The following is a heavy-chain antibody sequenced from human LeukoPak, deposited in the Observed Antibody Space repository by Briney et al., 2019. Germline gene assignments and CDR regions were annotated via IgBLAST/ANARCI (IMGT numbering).Heavy chain of an antibody. D-gene: IGHD3-22*01. CDR1: GGSISSGDYY. V-gene: IGHV4-30-4*01. J-gene: IGHJ6*02. CDR3: ARDHFYDSSGYYYGMDV. CDR2: IYYSGST. Sequence: SQTLSLTCTVSGGSISSGDYYWSWIRQPPGKGLEWIGYIYYSGSTYYNPSLKSRVTIAVDTSKNQFSQKLSSVTAADTAVYYCARDHFYDSSGYYYGMDVWGQGTTVTVSS.